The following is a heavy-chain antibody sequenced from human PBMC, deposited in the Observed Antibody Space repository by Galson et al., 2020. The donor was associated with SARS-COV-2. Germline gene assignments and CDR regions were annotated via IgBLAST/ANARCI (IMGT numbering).Heavy chain of an antibody. CDR1: GFTVSSNY. Sequence: GESLKISCAASGFTVSSNYMSWVRQAPGKGLEWVSVIYSGGSTYYADSVKGRFTISRDNSKNTLYLQMNSLRAEDTAVYYCAWTRGYSSSWAYYWGQGTLVTVSS. J-gene: IGHJ4*02. V-gene: IGHV3-53*01. D-gene: IGHD6-13*01. CDR3: AWTRGYSSSWAYY. CDR2: IYSGGST.